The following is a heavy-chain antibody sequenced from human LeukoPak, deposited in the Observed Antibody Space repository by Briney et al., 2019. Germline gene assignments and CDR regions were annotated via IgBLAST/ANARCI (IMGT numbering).Heavy chain of an antibody. V-gene: IGHV3-30*18. Sequence: GGSLRLSCAASGFTFSSYGIHWVRQAPGKGLEWVAVISYDGSNKYYADSVKGRFTISRDNSKNTLYLQMNSLRAEDTAVYYCAKDLRTYGSGSPFDYWGQGTLVTVSS. CDR3: AKDLRTYGSGSPFDY. CDR1: GFTFSSYG. J-gene: IGHJ4*02. D-gene: IGHD3-10*01. CDR2: ISYDGSNK.